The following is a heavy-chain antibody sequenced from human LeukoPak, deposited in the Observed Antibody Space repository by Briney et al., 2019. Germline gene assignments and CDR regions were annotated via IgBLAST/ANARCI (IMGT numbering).Heavy chain of an antibody. CDR3: AREKSMGLDY. J-gene: IGHJ4*02. V-gene: IGHV1-2*02. Sequence: ASVKVSCKASGCTFTGYYMHWVRQAPGQGLEWMGSINPNSGDTDYGQKFQGRVTMTRDTSISTAYMELSRLTSDDTAVYYCAREKSMGLDYWGQGTLVTVSS. CDR1: GCTFTGYY. CDR2: INPNSGDT. D-gene: IGHD1-26*01.